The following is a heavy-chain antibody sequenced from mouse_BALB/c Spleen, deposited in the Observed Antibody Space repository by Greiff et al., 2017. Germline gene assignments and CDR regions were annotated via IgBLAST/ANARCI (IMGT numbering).Heavy chain of an antibody. CDR1: GYTFTSYV. V-gene: IGHV1-14*01. D-gene: IGHD2-14*01. J-gene: IGHJ4*01. Sequence: QLQESGPELVKPGASVKMSCKASGYTFTSYVMHWVKQKPGQGLEWIGYINPYNDGTKYNEKFKGKATLTSDKSSSTAYMELSSLTSEDSAVYYCARYYRYDPYYYAMDYWGQGTSVTVSS. CDR3: ARYYRYDPYYYAMDY. CDR2: INPYNDGT.